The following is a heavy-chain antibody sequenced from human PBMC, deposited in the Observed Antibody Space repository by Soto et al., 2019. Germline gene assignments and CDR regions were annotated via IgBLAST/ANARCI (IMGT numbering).Heavy chain of an antibody. V-gene: IGHV3-33*01. D-gene: IGHD1-7*01. Sequence: QEQLVESGGGVVQPRTSLRLSCAVPGGIFHGYGMHWVRQAPGKGLEWVAIIRFDGSNEEYADSVKGRFTISRDNSKNTLYLQMNTLGAEDTAVYYCARDGIGGTVFRGYLDYWGRGTVVTVSS. CDR2: IRFDGSNE. CDR3: ARDGIGGTVFRGYLDY. CDR1: GGIFHGYG. J-gene: IGHJ4*02.